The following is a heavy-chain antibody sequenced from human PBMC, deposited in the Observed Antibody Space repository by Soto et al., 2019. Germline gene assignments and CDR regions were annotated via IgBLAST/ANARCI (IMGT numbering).Heavy chain of an antibody. Sequence: GGSLRLSCAASGFTFSSYSMNWVRQAPGKGLEWVSSISSSSSYIYYADSVKGRFTISRDNAKNSLYLQMNSLRAEDTAVYYCARGSMVLVAYRFDYWGQGTLVTVSS. CDR2: ISSSSSYI. CDR1: GFTFSSYS. V-gene: IGHV3-21*01. J-gene: IGHJ4*02. CDR3: ARGSMVLVAYRFDY. D-gene: IGHD2-8*02.